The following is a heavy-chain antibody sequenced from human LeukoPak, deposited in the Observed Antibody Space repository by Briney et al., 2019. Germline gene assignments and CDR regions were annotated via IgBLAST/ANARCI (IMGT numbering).Heavy chain of an antibody. Sequence: GGSLRLSCAASGFTFSSYSMNWVRQAPGKGLEWVAVISYDGSNKYYADSVKGRFTISRDNSKNTLYLQMNSLRAEDTAVYYCAKTPPYIAVAGHFDYWGQGTLVTVSS. V-gene: IGHV3-30*18. CDR2: ISYDGSNK. D-gene: IGHD6-19*01. CDR1: GFTFSSYS. J-gene: IGHJ4*02. CDR3: AKTPPYIAVAGHFDY.